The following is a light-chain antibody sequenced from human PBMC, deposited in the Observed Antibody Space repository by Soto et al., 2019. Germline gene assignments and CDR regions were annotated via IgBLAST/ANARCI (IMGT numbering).Light chain of an antibody. CDR3: SSYTSSSTLV. V-gene: IGLV2-14*01. CDR1: SSDVGGYNY. J-gene: IGLJ2*01. Sequence: QSVLTQPASVSGSPGQSITISCTGTSSDVGGYNYVSWYQQHPGKAPKLMIYDVSNRPSGVSNRFSGSKSGNTASLTISGLKAEDEADYYGSSYTSSSTLVFAGGTKVTV. CDR2: DVS.